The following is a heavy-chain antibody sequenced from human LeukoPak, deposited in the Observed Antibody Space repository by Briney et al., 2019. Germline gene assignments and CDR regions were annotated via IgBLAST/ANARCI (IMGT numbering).Heavy chain of an antibody. D-gene: IGHD6-19*01. Sequence: GASVKASCKASGGTFSSYAISWVRQAPGQGLEWMGGIIPIFGTANYAQKFQGRVTMTTDESTSTAYMELSSLRSEDTAVYYCARVLYSSGWYFDYWGQGTLVTVSS. CDR2: IIPIFGTA. CDR1: GGTFSSYA. V-gene: IGHV1-69*05. CDR3: ARVLYSSGWYFDY. J-gene: IGHJ4*02.